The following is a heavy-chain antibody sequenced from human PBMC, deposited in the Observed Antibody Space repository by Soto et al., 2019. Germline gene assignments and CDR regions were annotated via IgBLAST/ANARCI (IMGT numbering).Heavy chain of an antibody. D-gene: IGHD4-17*01. CDR3: ARDYDYGGNPADY. CDR1: GETFSSYS. Sequence: GASVKVSFKACGETFSSYSISWLRQAPGQGLEWMGGIIPIFGTANYAQKFQGRVTITADESTSTAYMELSSLRSEGTAVYYCARDYDYGGNPADYWGQGTLVTVSS. V-gene: IGHV1-69*13. CDR2: IIPIFGTA. J-gene: IGHJ4*02.